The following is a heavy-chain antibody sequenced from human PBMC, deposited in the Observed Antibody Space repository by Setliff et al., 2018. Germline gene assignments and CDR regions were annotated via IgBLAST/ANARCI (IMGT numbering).Heavy chain of an antibody. Sequence: GGSLRLSCVVSGFSFSRHWMSWVRQAPGKGLEWVADIKQDGSTKYYLDSVKGRFTISRDNAKRSLYLQMNGRRADDTGVYYCVRDDADNYDAFDNWGQGTLVTVSS. J-gene: IGHJ3*02. CDR1: GFSFSRHW. CDR2: IKQDGSTK. CDR3: VRDDADNYDAFDN. V-gene: IGHV3-7*01. D-gene: IGHD3-22*01.